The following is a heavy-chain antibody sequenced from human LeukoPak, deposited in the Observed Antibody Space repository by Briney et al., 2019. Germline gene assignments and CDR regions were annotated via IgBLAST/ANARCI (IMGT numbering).Heavy chain of an antibody. CDR2: IYYSGST. Sequence: PSETRSLTCTVSGGSISSGDYYWSWIRQPPGKGLEWIGYIYYSGSTYYNPSLKSRVTISVDTSKNQFSLKLSSVTAADTAVYYCARGRKTYGGKPHWYFDLWGRGTLVTVSS. CDR3: ARGRKTYGGKPHWYFDL. J-gene: IGHJ2*01. CDR1: GGSISSGDYY. V-gene: IGHV4-30-4*08. D-gene: IGHD4-23*01.